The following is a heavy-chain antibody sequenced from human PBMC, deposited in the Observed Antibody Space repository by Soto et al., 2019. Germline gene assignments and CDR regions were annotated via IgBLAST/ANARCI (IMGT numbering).Heavy chain of an antibody. Sequence: GESLKISCKGSGYSFTSYWIGWVRQMPGKGLEGMGIIYPGDSDTRYSPSFQGQVTISADKSISTAYLQWSSLKASDTAMYYCARPNSTPYYYYGMDVWGQGTTVTVSS. CDR3: ARPNSTPYYYYGMDV. V-gene: IGHV5-51*01. D-gene: IGHD2-15*01. CDR1: GYSFTSYW. CDR2: IYPGDSDT. J-gene: IGHJ6*02.